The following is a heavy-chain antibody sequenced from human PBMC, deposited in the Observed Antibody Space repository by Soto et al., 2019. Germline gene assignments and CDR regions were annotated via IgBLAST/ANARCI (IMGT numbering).Heavy chain of an antibody. CDR1: GFTFSNYG. CDR2: IWYDGRNK. D-gene: IGHD3-22*01. Sequence: QPGGSLRLSCTASGFTFSNYGIHWVRQAAGKGLEWVAVIWYDGRNKDYSDSVKGRFTISRDNSKNTAYLQMNSLRAEDTAVYYCARVLIDSSGFESWGQGVRVTVSS. J-gene: IGHJ5*01. V-gene: IGHV3-33*01. CDR3: ARVLIDSSGFES.